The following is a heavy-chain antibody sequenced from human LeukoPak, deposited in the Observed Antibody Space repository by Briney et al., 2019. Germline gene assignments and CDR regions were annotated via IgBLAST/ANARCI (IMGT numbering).Heavy chain of an antibody. V-gene: IGHV3-23*01. Sequence: PGGSLRLSCAASGFTFSSYSMNWVRQAPGKGLEWVSTVSGSGGSTYYADDSVKGRFTISRDNSKNTLYLQINSLRAEDSAVYYCAKDRQGSYFDHWGQGTLVTVSS. J-gene: IGHJ4*02. CDR3: AKDRQGSYFDH. CDR2: VSGSGGST. CDR1: GFTFSSYS. D-gene: IGHD6-6*01.